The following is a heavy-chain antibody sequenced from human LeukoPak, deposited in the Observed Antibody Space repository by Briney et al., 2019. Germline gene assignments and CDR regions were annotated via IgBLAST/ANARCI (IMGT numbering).Heavy chain of an antibody. CDR2: ISGSGGNT. V-gene: IGHV3-23*01. J-gene: IGHJ1*01. D-gene: IGHD3-22*01. Sequence: GGSLRLSCAASGFTFSSYAMSWVRQGPGKGLEWVSAISGSGGNTYYADSVKGRFTISRDNSKNTLYLQMNSLRAEDTAVYYCAKPDSSGYLAEYFQHWGQGTLVTVSS. CDR3: AKPDSSGYLAEYFQH. CDR1: GFTFSSYA.